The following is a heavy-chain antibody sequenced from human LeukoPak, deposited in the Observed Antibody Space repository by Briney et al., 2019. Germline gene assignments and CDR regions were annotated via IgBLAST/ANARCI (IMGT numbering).Heavy chain of an antibody. CDR2: IFSSGST. J-gene: IGHJ5*02. V-gene: IGHV4-39*07. CDR3: ARGLAHGGIANWFNP. Sequence: SETLSLTCSVPGGSLNSHSHYWGWIRQPPGKGLEWIGCIFSSGSTYYNPSLQSRVTISLDTSNNPFSLKLRSVTAADTAVYYCARGLAHGGIANWFNPWGQGTLVSVSS. CDR1: GGSLNSHSHY. D-gene: IGHD2-21*01.